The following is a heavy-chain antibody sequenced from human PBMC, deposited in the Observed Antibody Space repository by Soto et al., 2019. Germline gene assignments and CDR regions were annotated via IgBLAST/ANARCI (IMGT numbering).Heavy chain of an antibody. CDR2: INNSGST. CDR3: ARKQRTYYYDSSGYYYYFDY. CDR1: GGSFSGYY. J-gene: IGHJ4*02. V-gene: IGHV4-34*01. D-gene: IGHD3-22*01. Sequence: QVQLQQWGAGLLKPSETLSLTCAVYGGSFSGYYWSWIRQPPGKGLEWIGEINNSGSTNYNPSLKSRVTISVDTSKNQFSLKLSSVTAADTAVYYCARKQRTYYYDSSGYYYYFDYWGQGTLVTVSS.